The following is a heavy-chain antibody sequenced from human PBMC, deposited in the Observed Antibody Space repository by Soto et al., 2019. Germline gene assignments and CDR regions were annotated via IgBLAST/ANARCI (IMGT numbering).Heavy chain of an antibody. J-gene: IGHJ4*02. CDR2: SSAHKGNT. CDR1: GYTFTSYG. CDR3: AIYLSAGMIDY. D-gene: IGHD6-13*01. Sequence: QVQLVQSGAEVKKPGASVKVSCKASGYTFTSYGISWVRQAPGQGLEWVGWSSAHKGNTKYAKKVQGRVTMTTDTSTSTAYMELRSLRSDDTAVYYCAIYLSAGMIDYWGQGTLVTVSS. V-gene: IGHV1-18*01.